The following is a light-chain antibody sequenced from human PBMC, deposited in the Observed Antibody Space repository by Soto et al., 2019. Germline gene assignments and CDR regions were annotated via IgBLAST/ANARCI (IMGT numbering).Light chain of an antibody. J-gene: IGKJ1*01. Sequence: EIVLTQSPGTLSLSPGERATLSCRASQSVSSSFLAWYQQKPGQAPRLLIYGASNRATGIPDRFSGSGSGTEFTLTISRLETEDFAVYYCQQYVTSPWAFGQGTKVAIE. CDR3: QQYVTSPWA. CDR1: QSVSSSF. CDR2: GAS. V-gene: IGKV3-20*01.